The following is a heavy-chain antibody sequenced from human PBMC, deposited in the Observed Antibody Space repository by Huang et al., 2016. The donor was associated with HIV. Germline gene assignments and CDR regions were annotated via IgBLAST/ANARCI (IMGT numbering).Heavy chain of an antibody. CDR2: IHPRGSS. V-gene: IGHV4-4*07. CDR1: SVSVYAWY. Sequence: QVQLQESGPGLVRPSETMSLTCSVSSVSVYAWYWSWIRQSAGEGLEWIGPIHPRGSSNYNPALKSRVTMSVDTSRMELSLKLTSVTAADTAVYYWVSADSSGYIDNWGQGTLVTVSS. J-gene: IGHJ4*02. CDR3: VSADSSGYIDN. D-gene: IGHD3-22*01.